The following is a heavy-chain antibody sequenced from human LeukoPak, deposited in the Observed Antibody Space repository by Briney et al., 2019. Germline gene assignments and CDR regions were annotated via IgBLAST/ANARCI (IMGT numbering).Heavy chain of an antibody. J-gene: IGHJ6*03. CDR2: MNPNSGNT. Sequence: GASVKASCKASGYTFTSYDINWVRQATGQGLEWMGWMNPNSGNTGYAQKFQGRVTMTRNTSISTAYMELSSLRSEDTAVYYCAKYTRGAYYYYMDVWGKGTTVTVSS. V-gene: IGHV1-8*01. CDR1: GYTFTSYD. CDR3: AKYTRGAYYYYMDV. D-gene: IGHD3-10*01.